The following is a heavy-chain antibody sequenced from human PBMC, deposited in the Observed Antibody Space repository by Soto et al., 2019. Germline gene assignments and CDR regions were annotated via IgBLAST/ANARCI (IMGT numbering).Heavy chain of an antibody. D-gene: IGHD2-21*01. J-gene: IGHJ4*02. CDR1: GGTFSSYA. CDR2: INPNSGGT. V-gene: IGHV1-2*02. CDR3: ARGDVGDFDY. Sequence: ASVKVSCKASGGTFSSYAISWVRQAPGQGLEWMGWINPNSGGTNYAQKFQGRVTMTRDTSISTAYMELSRLRSDDTAVYYCARGDVGDFDYWGQGTLVTVS.